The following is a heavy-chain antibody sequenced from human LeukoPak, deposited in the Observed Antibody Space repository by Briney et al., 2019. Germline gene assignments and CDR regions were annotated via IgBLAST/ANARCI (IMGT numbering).Heavy chain of an antibody. CDR3: TRGSIAYYYMDV. V-gene: IGHV4-59*01. CDR1: GDSISSYY. Sequence: SSETLSLTCTVSGDSISSYYCSWIRQPPGKGLEWIGYIYYSGSTSYNPSLKSRVTISLDTSNNQFSLKLRSVTAADTAVYYCTRGSIAYYYMDVWGKGTTVTISS. J-gene: IGHJ6*03. D-gene: IGHD3-22*01. CDR2: IYYSGST.